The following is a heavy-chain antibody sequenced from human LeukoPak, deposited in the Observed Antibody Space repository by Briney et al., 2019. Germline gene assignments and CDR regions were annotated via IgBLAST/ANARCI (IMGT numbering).Heavy chain of an antibody. V-gene: IGHV4-38-2*01. CDR1: GYSISSGYY. D-gene: IGHD4-23*01. Sequence: SETLSLTCAVSGYSISSGYYWGWIRQPPGKGLEWIGSIYHSGSTYYNPSLKSRVTISVDTSKNQFSLKLSSVTAADTAVYYCAGLNDYGGNAGDYWGQGTLVTVSS. CDR2: IYHSGST. CDR3: AGLNDYGGNAGDY. J-gene: IGHJ4*02.